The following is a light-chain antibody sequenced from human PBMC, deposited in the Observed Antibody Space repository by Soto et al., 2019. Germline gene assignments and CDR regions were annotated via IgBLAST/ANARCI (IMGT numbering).Light chain of an antibody. CDR1: QSISSW. V-gene: IGKV1-5*03. CDR2: KAS. CDR3: QQYNSYYP. Sequence: DIQMTQSPSTLSASVGDRVTITCRASQSISSWLAWYQQKPGKAPKLLIYKASSLESGVPSRFSGSGSGTELTLTISSLQPDDFPTYYCQQYNSYYPLGQGTKLEI. J-gene: IGKJ2*01.